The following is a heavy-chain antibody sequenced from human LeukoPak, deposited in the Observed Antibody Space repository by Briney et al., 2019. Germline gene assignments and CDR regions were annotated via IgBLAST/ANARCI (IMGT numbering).Heavy chain of an antibody. J-gene: IGHJ4*02. CDR2: ISAYDGNT. CDR1: GGTFSSYA. V-gene: IGHV1-18*01. CDR3: ARQTYGSGNYFLDY. Sequence: ASVKVSCKASGGTFSSYAISWVRQAPGQGLEWMGWISAYDGNTYYAQRLQGRVTMTTDTSTSTAYMELRSLRSDDTAFYFCARQTYGSGNYFLDYWGQGTLVTVSS. D-gene: IGHD3-10*01.